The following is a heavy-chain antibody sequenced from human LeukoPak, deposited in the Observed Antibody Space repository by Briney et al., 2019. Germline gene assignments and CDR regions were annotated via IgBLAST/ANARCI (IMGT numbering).Heavy chain of an antibody. J-gene: IGHJ4*02. CDR2: INPKSGGT. Sequence: ASVKVSCKASGYTFSDYVIHWVRQAPGQGLECMGWINPKSGGTNYVQKFQGRVTMTRDTSTSTVYMELSSLRSEDTAVYYCARDHGSAYYRAPRHWGQGTLVTVSS. D-gene: IGHD3-10*01. CDR3: ARDHGSAYYRAPRH. V-gene: IGHV1-2*02. CDR1: GYTFSDYV.